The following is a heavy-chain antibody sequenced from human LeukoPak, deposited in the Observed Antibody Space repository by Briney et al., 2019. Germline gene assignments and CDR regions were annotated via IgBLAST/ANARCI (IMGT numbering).Heavy chain of an antibody. CDR1: GFTFSSYG. Sequence: QAGGSLRLSCAASGFTFSSYGMHWVRQAPGKGLEWVAFIRYDGSNKYYADSAKGRFTISRDNSRNTLYLQMNSLRAEDTAVYYCATPHFDYWGQGALVTVSS. J-gene: IGHJ4*02. V-gene: IGHV3-30*02. CDR3: ATPHFDY. CDR2: IRYDGSNK.